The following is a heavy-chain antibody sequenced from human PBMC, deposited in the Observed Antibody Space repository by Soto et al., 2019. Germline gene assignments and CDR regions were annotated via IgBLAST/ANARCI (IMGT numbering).Heavy chain of an antibody. CDR2: ITSSSTYI. J-gene: IGHJ4*02. D-gene: IGHD5-18*01. CDR1: GFTFSAYS. CDR3: ARDLLEGYGHASRPDY. V-gene: IGHV3-21*06. Sequence: GGSLRLSCAASGFTFSAYSMNWVRQAPGQGLEWVSSITSSSTYIYYTRSVEGRFTISRDDAKNSLHLQMNSLRAEDTAVYYCARDLLEGYGHASRPDYWGQGTLVTVSS.